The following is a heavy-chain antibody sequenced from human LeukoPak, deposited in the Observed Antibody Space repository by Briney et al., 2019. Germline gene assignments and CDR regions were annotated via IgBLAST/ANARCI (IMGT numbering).Heavy chain of an antibody. D-gene: IGHD2-2*01. CDR1: GYTFTGYY. Sequence: ASVKVSCKASGYTFTGYYMHWVRPAPGQGLEWMGWINPNSGGTNYAQKFQGRVTMTRDTSISAAYMELSRLRSDDTAVYYCARDNSTSWGWFDPWGQGTLVTVSS. J-gene: IGHJ5*02. CDR2: INPNSGGT. V-gene: IGHV1-2*02. CDR3: ARDNSTSWGWFDP.